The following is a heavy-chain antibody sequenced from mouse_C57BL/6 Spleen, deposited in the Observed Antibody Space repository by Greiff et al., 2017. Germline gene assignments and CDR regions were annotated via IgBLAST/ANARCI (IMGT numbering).Heavy chain of an antibody. CDR2: INPSNGGT. CDR1: GYTFTSYW. Sequence: QVQLQQSGTELVKPGASVKLSCKASGYTFTSYWMHWVKQRPGQGLEWIGNINPSNGGTNYNEKFKSKATLTVDKSSSTAYMQLSSLTSEDSAVYYCAGVATDYYAMDYWGQGTSVTVSS. J-gene: IGHJ4*01. V-gene: IGHV1-53*01. CDR3: AGVATDYYAMDY. D-gene: IGHD1-1*01.